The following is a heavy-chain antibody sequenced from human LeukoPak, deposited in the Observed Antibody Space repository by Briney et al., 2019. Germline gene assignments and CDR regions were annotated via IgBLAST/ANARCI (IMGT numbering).Heavy chain of an antibody. CDR3: ARDHIGQTAVLSDHWFDP. V-gene: IGHV1-2*02. D-gene: IGHD2-8*01. CDR1: AYTFTGYY. CDR2: IYPNSGGT. Sequence: ASVKVSCKASAYTFTGYYMHWVRQAPGQGLEWMGWIYPNSGGTNYAQKFQGRVTMTRDTSISTAYMELSRLRSDDTAVYYCARDHIGQTAVLSDHWFDPWGQGTLVTVSS. J-gene: IGHJ5*02.